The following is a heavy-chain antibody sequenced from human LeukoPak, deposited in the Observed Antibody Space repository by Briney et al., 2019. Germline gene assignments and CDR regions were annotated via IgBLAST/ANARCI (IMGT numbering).Heavy chain of an antibody. Sequence: SETLSLTCTVSGGSISSSSYYWGWIRQPPGKGLEWIGSIYYSGSTYYNPSLKSRVTISVDTSKNQFSLKLSSVTAADTAVYYCASKGDGRLRFLEWLSYNWFDPWGQGTLVTVSS. J-gene: IGHJ5*02. D-gene: IGHD3-3*01. CDR3: ASKGDGRLRFLEWLSYNWFDP. CDR1: GGSISSSSYY. CDR2: IYYSGST. V-gene: IGHV4-39*01.